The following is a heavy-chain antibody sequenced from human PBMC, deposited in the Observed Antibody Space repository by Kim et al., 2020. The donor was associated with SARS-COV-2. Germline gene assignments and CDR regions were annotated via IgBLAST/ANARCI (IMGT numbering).Heavy chain of an antibody. CDR2: INPSGGST. D-gene: IGHD1-26*01. J-gene: IGHJ3*02. Sequence: ASVKVSCKASGYTFTRYYIHWVRQAPGQGLEWMGIINPSGGSTSYAQKFQGRVTMTRDTSTSTVYMELSSLRSEDTAVYYCARMWQDGRRRSLDAFDIWGQGTMVTVSS. V-gene: IGHV1-46*01. CDR1: GYTFTRYY. CDR3: ARMWQDGRRRSLDAFDI.